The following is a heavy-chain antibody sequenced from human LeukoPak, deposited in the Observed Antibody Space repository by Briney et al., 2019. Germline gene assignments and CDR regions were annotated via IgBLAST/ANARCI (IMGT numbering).Heavy chain of an antibody. CDR2: SSSSDDGK. Sequence: SGGSLRLSCTASGLSLNNYAMSWVRQVPGKGLEWVSASSSSDDGKWYAESVRGRFTISRDTSKNTVYLQMNSLRVEDAGVYYCAKAPVTSCRGAFCYPFDYWGQGTLVTVSS. J-gene: IGHJ4*02. D-gene: IGHD2-21*01. CDR3: AKAPVTSCRGAFCYPFDY. CDR1: GLSLNNYA. V-gene: IGHV3-23*01.